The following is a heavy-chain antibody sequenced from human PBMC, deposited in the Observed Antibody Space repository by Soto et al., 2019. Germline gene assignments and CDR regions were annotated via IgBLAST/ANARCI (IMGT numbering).Heavy chain of an antibody. V-gene: IGHV3-30*18. CDR2: ISFDGSNK. Sequence: LRLSCAASGFPFSSYALNWVRQAPGKGLEWVALISFDGSNKDYVHSVKGRFTISRDNFKNTLYLQMNSLSAEDTAVYYCAKDRAGGPYGMDVWGQGTAVTVSS. CDR3: AKDRAGGPYGMDV. CDR1: GFPFSSYA. D-gene: IGHD3-10*01. J-gene: IGHJ6*02.